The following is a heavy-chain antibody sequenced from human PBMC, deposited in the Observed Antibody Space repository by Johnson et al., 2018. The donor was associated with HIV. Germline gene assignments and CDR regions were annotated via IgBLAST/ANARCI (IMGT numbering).Heavy chain of an antibody. J-gene: IGHJ3*02. CDR2: IYSGGST. CDR1: GFTFSSYA. CDR3: ARDRGYSSSSANAFDI. V-gene: IGHV3-66*02. Sequence: VQLVESGGGVVQPGGSLRLSCAASGFTFSSYAMRWVRQAPGKGLEWVSVIYSGGSTYYADSVMGRLTNSRDNSKNTLYLQMNSLRAEDTAVYYCARDRGYSSSSANAFDIWGQGTMVTVSS. D-gene: IGHD6-6*01.